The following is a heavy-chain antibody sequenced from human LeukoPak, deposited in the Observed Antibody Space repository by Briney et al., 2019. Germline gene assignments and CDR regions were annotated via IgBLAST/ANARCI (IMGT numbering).Heavy chain of an antibody. J-gene: IGHJ4*02. D-gene: IGHD1-26*01. CDR2: ISSSSTI. Sequence: PGGSLRLSCAASGFTFSSYSMNWVRQAPGKGLEWVSYISSSSTIYYADSVKGRFTISRDNAKNSLYLQMNSLRAEDTAVYYCARDLGYSGSYAFDYWGQGTLVTVSS. CDR3: ARDLGYSGSYAFDY. V-gene: IGHV3-48*01. CDR1: GFTFSSYS.